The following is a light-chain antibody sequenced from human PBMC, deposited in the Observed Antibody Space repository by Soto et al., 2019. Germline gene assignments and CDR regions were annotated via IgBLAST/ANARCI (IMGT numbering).Light chain of an antibody. J-gene: IGKJ2*01. CDR1: QSVARN. CDR2: GAS. CDR3: QQYHNWPPQYT. Sequence: EIVMTQSPASLSVSPGDGATLSCRASQSVARNVAWSQQKPGQGPRLLIHGASTRAAGVPARFSGSGSGTDFTLTISSLQSEDFAVYYCQQYHNWPPQYTFGQGTKLQIK. V-gene: IGKV3-15*01.